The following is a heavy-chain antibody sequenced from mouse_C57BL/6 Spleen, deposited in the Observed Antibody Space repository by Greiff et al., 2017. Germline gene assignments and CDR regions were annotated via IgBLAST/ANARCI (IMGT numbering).Heavy chain of an antibody. CDR3: AREETAQAY. Sequence: VQLQQSGPELVKPGASVKISCKASGYAFSSSWMNWVKQRPGKGLEWIGRIYPGDGDTNYNGKFKGKATLTADKSSSTAYMQLSSLTSEDSALYFCAREETAQAYWGQGTTLTVSS. V-gene: IGHV1-82*01. J-gene: IGHJ2*01. CDR2: IYPGDGDT. D-gene: IGHD3-2*02. CDR1: GYAFSSSW.